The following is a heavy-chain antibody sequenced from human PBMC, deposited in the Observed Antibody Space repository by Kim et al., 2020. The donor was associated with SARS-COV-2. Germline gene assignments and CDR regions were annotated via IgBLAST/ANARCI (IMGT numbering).Heavy chain of an antibody. Sequence: KFRGRVTITADESTGTAYLELSSLRSEDTAVYYCARAGWAAPNYYYYGMDVWGQGTTVTVSS. CDR3: ARAGWAAPNYYYYGMDV. D-gene: IGHD2-15*01. V-gene: IGHV1-69*01. J-gene: IGHJ6*02.